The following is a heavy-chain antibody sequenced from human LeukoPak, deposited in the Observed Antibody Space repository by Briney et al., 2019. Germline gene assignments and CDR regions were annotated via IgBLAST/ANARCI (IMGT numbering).Heavy chain of an antibody. Sequence: GGSLRLSCAASGFTFSSYWMSWVRQAPGKGLEWVANIKQDGSEKYYVDSVKGRFTISRDNAKSSLYLQMNSLRAEDTAVYYCARGRDVLLWFGELLSPSAPDYWGQGTLVTVSS. CDR2: IKQDGSEK. D-gene: IGHD3-10*01. J-gene: IGHJ4*02. V-gene: IGHV3-7*01. CDR1: GFTFSSYW. CDR3: ARGRDVLLWFGELLSPSAPDY.